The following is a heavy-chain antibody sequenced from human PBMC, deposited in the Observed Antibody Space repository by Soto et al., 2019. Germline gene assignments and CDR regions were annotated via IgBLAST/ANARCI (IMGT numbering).Heavy chain of an antibody. Sequence: GASVRVSCKASGYTFTNYYIHWVRQAPGQGLEWMGIINPTGGGATYAQKFLGRVTMTRDTSTSTVFMELSSLRSEDTAVYYCVRDRGWFDPWGQGTLVTVSS. V-gene: IGHV1-46*01. CDR1: GYTFTNYY. J-gene: IGHJ5*02. CDR3: VRDRGWFDP. CDR2: INPTGGGA.